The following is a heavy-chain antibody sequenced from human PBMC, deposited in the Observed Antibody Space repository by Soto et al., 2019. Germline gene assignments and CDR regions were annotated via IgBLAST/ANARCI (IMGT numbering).Heavy chain of an antibody. Sequence: ASVKVSCKASGYTFTSYGISWVRQAPGQGLEWMGWISAYNGNTNYAQKLQGRVTMTTDTSTSTAYMELRSLRSDDTVVYYCARFSWYYYYMDVWGKGTTVTVSS. D-gene: IGHD2-15*01. CDR1: GYTFTSYG. CDR2: ISAYNGNT. CDR3: ARFSWYYYYMDV. V-gene: IGHV1-18*01. J-gene: IGHJ6*03.